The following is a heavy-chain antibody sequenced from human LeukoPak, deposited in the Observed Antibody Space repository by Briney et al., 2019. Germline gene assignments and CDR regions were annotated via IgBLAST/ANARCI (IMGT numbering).Heavy chain of an antibody. D-gene: IGHD3-3*01. CDR1: GFTFSSYW. J-gene: IGHJ6*02. Sequence: GGSLRLSCAAPGFTFSSYWMSWVRQAPGKGLEWVANIKQDGSEKYYVDSVKGRFTISRDNAKNSLYLQMNSLRAEDTAVYYCARDCGPTYYDFWSGQTCYGMDVWGQGTTVTVSS. V-gene: IGHV3-7*01. CDR3: ARDCGPTYYDFWSGQTCYGMDV. CDR2: IKQDGSEK.